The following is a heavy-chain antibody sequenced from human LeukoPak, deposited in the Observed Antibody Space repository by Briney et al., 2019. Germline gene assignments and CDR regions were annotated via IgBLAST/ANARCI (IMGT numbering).Heavy chain of an antibody. J-gene: IGHJ4*02. CDR1: GFTFSSYS. D-gene: IGHD1-1*01. V-gene: IGHV3-48*04. Sequence: GGSLRLSCAASGFTFSSYSMNWVRQAPGKGLEWVSYISSSGSTIYYADSVKGRFTISRDNAKNSLYLQMNSLRAEDTAVYYCAIPNWDDGGPIDYWGQGTLVTVSS. CDR2: ISSSGSTI. CDR3: AIPNWDDGGPIDY.